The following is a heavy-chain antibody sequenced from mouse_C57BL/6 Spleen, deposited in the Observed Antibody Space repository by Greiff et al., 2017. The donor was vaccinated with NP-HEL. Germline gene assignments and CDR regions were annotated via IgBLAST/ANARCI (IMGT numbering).Heavy chain of an antibody. V-gene: IGHV6-3*01. CDR1: GFTFSNYW. Sequence: EVQLQESGGGLVQPGGSMKLSCVASGFTFSNYWMNWVRQSPEKGLEWVAQIRLKSDNYATHYAESVKGRFTISRDDSKSSVYLQMNNLRAEDTGIYYCTGVRGVFYWGQGTTLTVSS. CDR2: IRLKSDNYAT. CDR3: TGVRGVFY. D-gene: IGHD2-14*01. J-gene: IGHJ2*01.